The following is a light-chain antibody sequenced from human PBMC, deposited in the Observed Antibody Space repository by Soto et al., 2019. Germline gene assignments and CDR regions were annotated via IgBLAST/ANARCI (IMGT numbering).Light chain of an antibody. J-gene: IGKJ1*01. CDR1: QRIGTY. CDR2: GAS. CDR3: QQTASAPPWT. V-gene: IGKV1-39*01. Sequence: DIPMTQSPTSPSASVGDRVTISCRASQRIGTYLAWYQQKPGKAPRLLISGASSVQSGVPPRFSGSGSATDFILTISSLRLEDIATYYCQQTASAPPWTFGQGTKVEIK.